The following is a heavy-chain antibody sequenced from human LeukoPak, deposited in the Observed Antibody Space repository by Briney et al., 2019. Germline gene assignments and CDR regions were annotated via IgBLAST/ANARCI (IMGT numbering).Heavy chain of an antibody. CDR3: AKAPSGSYVPFEF. V-gene: IGHV3-23*01. CDR2: ISGVSNT. Sequence: GGSLRLSCAASGFTFSSHVMNWVRQAPGKGLEWVSVISGVSNTYYADSVKGRFTISRDNSKNTLYLQMNSLRAEDTAVYYCAKAPSGSYVPFEFWGQGTLVTVSS. J-gene: IGHJ4*02. D-gene: IGHD1-26*01. CDR1: GFTFSSHV.